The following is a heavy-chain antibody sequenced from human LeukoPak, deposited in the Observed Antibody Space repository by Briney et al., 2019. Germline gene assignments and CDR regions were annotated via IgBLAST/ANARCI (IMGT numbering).Heavy chain of an antibody. CDR2: IRYDGSNK. D-gene: IGHD6-6*01. V-gene: IGHV3-30*02. CDR3: AKDLSSSFYFDY. CDR1: GFTFNSYG. J-gene: IGHJ4*02. Sequence: PEGSLRLSCAASGFTFNSYGMHWVRQAPGKGLEWVAFIRYDGSNKYYADSVKGRFTISRDNSKNTLYLQMNSLRAEDTAVYYCAKDLSSSFYFDYWGQGTLVTVPS.